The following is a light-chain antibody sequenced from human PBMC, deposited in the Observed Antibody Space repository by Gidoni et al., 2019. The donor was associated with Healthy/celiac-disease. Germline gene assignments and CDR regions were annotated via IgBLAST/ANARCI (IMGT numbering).Light chain of an antibody. CDR3: QQRSNWPPN. J-gene: IGKJ4*01. V-gene: IGKV3-11*01. CDR2: DAS. CDR1: QSVSSY. Sequence: EIVLTQSPATLSLSPGERATLSCRASQSVSSYLAWYQPKPGQAPRLLIYDASNRATGIPARFSGSGSGTDFTLTISSLEPEDFAVYYCQQRSNWPPNFGGXTKVEIK.